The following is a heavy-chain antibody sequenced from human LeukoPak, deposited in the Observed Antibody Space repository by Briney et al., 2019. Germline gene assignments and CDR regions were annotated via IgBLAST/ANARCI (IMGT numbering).Heavy chain of an antibody. CDR2: ISGGGGTT. Sequence: GGSLRLSCAASGFTFSSYAMNWVRQAPGKGVEWVSAISGGGGTTYYADSVKGRFTISRDNSKNTVFLQMNSLRAEDTAVYYCAKDREGLSSGYDLEYFDYWGQGTLVTVSS. CDR3: AKDREGLSSGYDLEYFDY. D-gene: IGHD5-12*01. J-gene: IGHJ4*02. V-gene: IGHV3-23*01. CDR1: GFTFSSYA.